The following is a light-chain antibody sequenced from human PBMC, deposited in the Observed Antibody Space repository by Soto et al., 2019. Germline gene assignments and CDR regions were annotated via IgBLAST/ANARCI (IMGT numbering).Light chain of an antibody. Sequence: IVLTQSPGTLSLSPGERATLSCRARQSVFNNHIGWYQQKPGQAPRRLIFGASFWATGIPDRFSGSGSGTDFTLTISRLEPEDFAVYYCQQYGSSPTTFGQGTQVEIK. J-gene: IGKJ1*01. CDR1: QSVFNNH. CDR3: QQYGSSPTT. V-gene: IGKV3-20*01. CDR2: GAS.